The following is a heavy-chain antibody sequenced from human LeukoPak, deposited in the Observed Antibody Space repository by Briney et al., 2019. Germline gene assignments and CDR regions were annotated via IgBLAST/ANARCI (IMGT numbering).Heavy chain of an antibody. V-gene: IGHV4-30-4*08. D-gene: IGHD1-26*01. CDR2: IYYSEST. CDR1: GGSISSGDYY. J-gene: IGHJ4*02. Sequence: SQTLSLTCTVSGGSISSGDYYWSWIRQPPGKGLEWIGYIYYSESTYDIPSLKSRVTISVDTSKNQFSLKLSSVTAADTAVYYCARGGLDGDYFDYWGQGTLVTVSS. CDR3: ARGGLDGDYFDY.